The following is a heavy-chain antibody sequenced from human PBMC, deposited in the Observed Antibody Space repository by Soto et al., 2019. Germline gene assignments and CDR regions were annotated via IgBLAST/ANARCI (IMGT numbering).Heavy chain of an antibody. V-gene: IGHV3-33*01. CDR2: IWYDGSNK. D-gene: IGHD1-26*01. Sequence: QVQLVESGGGVVQPGRSLRLSCAASGFTFSSYGMHWVRQAPGKGLEWVAVIWYDGSNKYYADSVKGRFTISRDNSKNTLYLQMNSLGAEDTAVYYCARGGEWEPDAFDIWGQGTMVTVSS. J-gene: IGHJ3*02. CDR1: GFTFSSYG. CDR3: ARGGEWEPDAFDI.